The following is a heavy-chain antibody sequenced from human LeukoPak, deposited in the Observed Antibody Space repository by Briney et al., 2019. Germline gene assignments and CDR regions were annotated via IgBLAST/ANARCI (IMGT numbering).Heavy chain of an antibody. CDR1: GFTFSSYW. Sequence: GGSLRLSCAASGFTFSSYWMSWVRQAPGKVLEWVANIKQDGSEKYYVDSVKGRFTISRDNAKNSLYLQINSLRSEDTALYYCARVSALKFHLYYYYMDVWGKGTTVTISS. V-gene: IGHV3-7*03. J-gene: IGHJ6*03. CDR2: IKQDGSEK. CDR3: ARVSALKFHLYYYYMDV. D-gene: IGHD3-16*01.